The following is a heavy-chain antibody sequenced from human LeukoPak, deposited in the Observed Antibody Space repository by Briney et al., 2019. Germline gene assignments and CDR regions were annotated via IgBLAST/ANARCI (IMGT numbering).Heavy chain of an antibody. J-gene: IGHJ4*02. CDR2: ISWNSGSI. Sequence: PGGSLRLSCAASGFTFDDYAMHWVRQAPGKGLEWVSGISWNSGSIGYADSVKGRFTISRDNAKNSLYLQMNGLRAEDTAVYYCARALEDWGQGTLVTVSS. D-gene: IGHD1-1*01. CDR3: ARALED. CDR1: GFTFDDYA. V-gene: IGHV3-9*01.